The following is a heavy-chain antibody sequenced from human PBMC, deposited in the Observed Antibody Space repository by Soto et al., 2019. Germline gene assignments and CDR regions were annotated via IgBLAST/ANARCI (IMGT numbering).Heavy chain of an antibody. D-gene: IGHD6-13*01. CDR2: INWNSGSI. CDR1: GFTFDDYA. J-gene: IGHJ1*01. V-gene: IGHV3-9*01. Sequence: EVQLVESGGGLVQPGRSLRLSCAASGFTFDDYAMHWVRQVPGKGLERVSGINWNSGSIGYADSVEGRFAISRDNAKNSLHLPMNSLRAEDTAFYYCVKDESINWYSGHFRHLGQGTLVTVSS. CDR3: VKDESINWYSGHFRH.